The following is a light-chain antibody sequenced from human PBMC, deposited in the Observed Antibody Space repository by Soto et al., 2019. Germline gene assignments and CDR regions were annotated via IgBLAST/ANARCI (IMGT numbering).Light chain of an antibody. CDR1: QSVNSF. V-gene: IGKV3-11*01. J-gene: IGKJ5*01. CDR2: DAS. CDR3: QQRSSWPVT. Sequence: EIVLTQSPATLSLSPGERATLSCRASQSVNSFLAWYQQKPGQAPRLLIYDASNRATGIPARFSGSWSETDFTLTISSLEPEDFAVYYCQQRSSWPVTFGQGTRLEIK.